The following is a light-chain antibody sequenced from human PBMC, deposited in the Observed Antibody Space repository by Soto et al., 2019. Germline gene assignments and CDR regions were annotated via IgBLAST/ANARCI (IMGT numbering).Light chain of an antibody. CDR1: SGSIASNY. CDR3: QSYDSSNQV. J-gene: IGLJ2*01. V-gene: IGLV6-57*01. CDR2: EDN. Sequence: NFMLTQPHSVSESPGKTVTISCTRSSGSIASNYVQWYQQRPGSYPTTVIYEDNQRPSGVPDRFSGSIDSSSNPASLTISGLKTEDEADYYCQSYDSSNQVFGGGTKLTVL.